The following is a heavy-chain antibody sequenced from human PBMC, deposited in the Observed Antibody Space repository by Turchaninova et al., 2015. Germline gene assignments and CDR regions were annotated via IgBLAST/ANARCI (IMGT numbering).Heavy chain of an antibody. CDR2: IYYSGNT. CDR1: GSAISSGHW. CDR3: ARRIDYGDSPEAFDI. V-gene: IGHV4-28*01. D-gene: IGHD4-17*01. J-gene: IGHJ3*02. Sequence: QVQLQASGPGLVKPSDTLSLTCAVSGSAISSGHWWGWLRQPPGKGLEWIGYIYYSGNTYYNPSLKSRLTMSLDTSKNQYSLKLSSVTAVDTAVYFCARRIDYGDSPEAFDIWGQGTMVIVSS.